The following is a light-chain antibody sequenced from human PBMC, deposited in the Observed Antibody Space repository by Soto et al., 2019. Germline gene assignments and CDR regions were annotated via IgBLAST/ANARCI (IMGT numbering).Light chain of an antibody. CDR2: AAS. Sequence: AIQMTQSPSSLSASVGDRVTITCRASQGIRNNLGWYQQKPGKAPRLLIYAASSLQSGVPSRFSGSGSGTDFTLTISILQPEDFATYYCLQNYNYPYTFGQGTKLEMK. CDR3: LQNYNYPYT. J-gene: IGKJ2*01. CDR1: QGIRNN. V-gene: IGKV1-6*01.